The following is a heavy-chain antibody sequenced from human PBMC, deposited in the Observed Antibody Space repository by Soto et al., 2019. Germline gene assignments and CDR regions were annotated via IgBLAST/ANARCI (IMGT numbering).Heavy chain of an antibody. Sequence: PSETLSLTCAVYGGSFSAYYWIWIRQPPGKGLEWIGEINHSGSTNYNPSLKTRVSISVDTSKNQFSLKVRYVTAADTAVYYCERHHSRSSGWGTRYYYGMDVRGQGTTVTVSS. CDR3: ERHHSRSSGWGTRYYYGMDV. CDR1: GGSFSAYY. J-gene: IGHJ6*02. V-gene: IGHV4-34*01. CDR2: INHSGST. D-gene: IGHD6-6*01.